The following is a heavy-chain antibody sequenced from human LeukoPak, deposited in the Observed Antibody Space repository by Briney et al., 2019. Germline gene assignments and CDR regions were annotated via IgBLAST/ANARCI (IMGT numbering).Heavy chain of an antibody. D-gene: IGHD3-22*01. CDR2: MNPNSGNT. V-gene: IGHV1-8*01. Sequence: ASVKVSCKASGYTFTSYDINRVRQATGQGLEWIGWMNPNSGNTGYAQKFQGRVTMTRNTSISTAYMELSSLRSEDTAVYYCASAYDSSGSYAFDIWGQGTMVTVSS. CDR1: GYTFTSYD. J-gene: IGHJ3*02. CDR3: ASAYDSSGSYAFDI.